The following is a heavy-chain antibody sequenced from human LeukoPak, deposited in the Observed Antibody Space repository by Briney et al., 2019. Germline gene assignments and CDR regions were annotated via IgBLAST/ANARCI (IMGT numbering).Heavy chain of an antibody. CDR2: ISAYNGNT. CDR1: GYTFTSYG. Sequence: GPVKVSCKASGYTFTSYGISWVRQAPGQGLEWMGWISAYNGNTNYAQKLQGRVTMTTDTSTSTAYMELRSLRSDDTAVYYCASSSIGGAIWYFDLWGRGTLVTVSS. J-gene: IGHJ2*01. V-gene: IGHV1-18*01. CDR3: ASSSIGGAIWYFDL. D-gene: IGHD4-23*01.